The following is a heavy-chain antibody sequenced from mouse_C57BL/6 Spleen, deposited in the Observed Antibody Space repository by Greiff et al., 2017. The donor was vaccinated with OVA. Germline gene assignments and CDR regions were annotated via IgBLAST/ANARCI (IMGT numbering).Heavy chain of an antibody. J-gene: IGHJ4*01. V-gene: IGHV1-69*01. Sequence: QVHLKQPGAELVMPGASVKLSCKASGYTFTSYWMHWVKQRPGQGLEWIGEIDPSDSYTNYNQKFKGKSTLTVDKSSSTAYMQLSSLTSEDSAVYYCARRGGMNAMDYWGQGTSVTVSS. CDR2: IDPSDSYT. D-gene: IGHD2-10*02. CDR1: GYTFTSYW. CDR3: ARRGGMNAMDY.